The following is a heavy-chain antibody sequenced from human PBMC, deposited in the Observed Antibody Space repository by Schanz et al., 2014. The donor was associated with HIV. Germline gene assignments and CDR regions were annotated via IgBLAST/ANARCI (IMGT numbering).Heavy chain of an antibody. CDR3: ARDWLGERDYYYGMDV. V-gene: IGHV3-33*01. Sequence: QVQLVESGGGVVQPGRSLRLSCAASGFTFSSYGMHWVRQAPGKGLEWVAVIWYDGSNKYYTDSVKGRFTISRDNSKNTLYLQMNSLRVEDTAVYYCARDWLGERDYYYGMDVWGQGTTVTVSS. J-gene: IGHJ6*02. CDR1: GFTFSSYG. CDR2: IWYDGSNK. D-gene: IGHD2-21*01.